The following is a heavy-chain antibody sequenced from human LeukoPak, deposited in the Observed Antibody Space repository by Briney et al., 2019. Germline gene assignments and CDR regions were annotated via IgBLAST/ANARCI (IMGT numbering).Heavy chain of an antibody. J-gene: IGHJ4*02. Sequence: AASVKVSCKASGYTFTGYYMHWVRQAPGQGLEWMGGIIPIFGTANYAQKLQGRVTMTTDTSTSTAYMELRSLRSEDTAVYYCAREEGGYWGQGTLVTVSS. CDR1: GYTFTGYY. CDR2: IIPIFGTA. CDR3: AREEGGY. V-gene: IGHV1-69*05.